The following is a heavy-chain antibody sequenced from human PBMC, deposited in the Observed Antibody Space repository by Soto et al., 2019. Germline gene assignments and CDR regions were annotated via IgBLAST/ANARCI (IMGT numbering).Heavy chain of an antibody. CDR3: ARRWEYFYMDV. CDR2: INTDGTSP. Sequence: EVQLVESGGAFVQPGGSLRLSCAASGFTFSSYWMHWVRQAPGKGLVWVSRINTDGTSPKYADSVKGRFTISRDNAKNTLYQQMNRLRDEDTAVYYCARRWEYFYMDVWGKGTTVTVSS. CDR1: GFTFSSYW. J-gene: IGHJ6*03. D-gene: IGHD1-26*01. V-gene: IGHV3-74*03.